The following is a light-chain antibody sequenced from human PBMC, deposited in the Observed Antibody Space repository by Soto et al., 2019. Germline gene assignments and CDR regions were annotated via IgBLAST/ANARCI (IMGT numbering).Light chain of an antibody. CDR3: AAWDDSLSGYV. J-gene: IGLJ1*01. Sequence: QSVLNQPPPTSGTPRQRVPIPCSGGSSTIGRNYVYWYQHLPETAPKVLIYRSNQRPSGVPDRFSGSKSGTSASLAISGLRSEDEADYYCAAWDDSLSGYVFGTGTKVTVL. CDR2: RSN. CDR1: SSTIGRNY. V-gene: IGLV1-47*01.